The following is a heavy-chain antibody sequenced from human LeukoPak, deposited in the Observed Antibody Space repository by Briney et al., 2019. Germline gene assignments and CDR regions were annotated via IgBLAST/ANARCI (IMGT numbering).Heavy chain of an antibody. V-gene: IGHV3-23*01. CDR2: ISGSGGST. CDR1: GFTFSSSA. D-gene: IGHD2-2*01. J-gene: IGHJ3*01. Sequence: PGGSLRLSCAASGFTFSSSAMSWVRQAPGKGLEWVSGISGSGGSTYYPDSVKGRFTISRDNSKNTLYLQMNSLRADDTAVYYCTKDRSYALDFDAFDVWGQGTMVTVSS. CDR3: TKDRSYALDFDAFDV.